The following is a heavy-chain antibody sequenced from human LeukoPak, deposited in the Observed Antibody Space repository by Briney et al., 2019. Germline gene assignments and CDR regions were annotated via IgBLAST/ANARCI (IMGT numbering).Heavy chain of an antibody. V-gene: IGHV1-8*01. D-gene: IGHD3-9*01. CDR1: GYTFTSYD. J-gene: IGHJ5*02. CDR2: MNPNSGNT. Sequence: ASVKVSCKASGYTFTSYDINRVRQATGQGLEWMGWMNPNSGNTGYAQKFQGRVTMTRNTSISTAYMELSSLRSEDTAVYYCARRGVDYYDILTGYSNWFDPWGQGTLVTVSS. CDR3: ARRGVDYYDILTGYSNWFDP.